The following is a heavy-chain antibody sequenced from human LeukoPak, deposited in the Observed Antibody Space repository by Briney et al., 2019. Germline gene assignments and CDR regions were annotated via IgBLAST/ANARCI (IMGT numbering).Heavy chain of an antibody. V-gene: IGHV1-18*01. CDR3: ARDKRWFGDPQYYFDY. D-gene: IGHD3-10*01. Sequence: ASVKVSCKASGYTFTTYGISWVRQAPGQGLEWMGWINAYNGNTNYAQKLQGRVTMTTDTSTSTAYMELRSLRSDDTAVYYCARDKRWFGDPQYYFDYWGQGTLVTVSS. J-gene: IGHJ4*02. CDR2: INAYNGNT. CDR1: GYTFTTYG.